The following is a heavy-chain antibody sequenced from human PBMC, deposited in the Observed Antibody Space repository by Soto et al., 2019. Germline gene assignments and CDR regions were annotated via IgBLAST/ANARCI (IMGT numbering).Heavy chain of an antibody. CDR3: AKDYTVAADPSSVIIFDY. J-gene: IGHJ4*02. Sequence: GGSLRLSCAASGFTFNHYAMSWFRQAPVNGLEWVSIIIANGGTFYADSVKGRFTISRDNSKNTVYLQMSSLRVEDTAIYYCAKDYTVAADPSSVIIFDYWGQGALVTVSS. D-gene: IGHD2-15*01. CDR1: GFTFNHYA. CDR2: IIANGGT. V-gene: IGHV3-23*01.